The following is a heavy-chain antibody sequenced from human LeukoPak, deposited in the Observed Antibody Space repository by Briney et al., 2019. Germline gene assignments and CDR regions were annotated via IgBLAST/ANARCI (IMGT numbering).Heavy chain of an antibody. J-gene: IGHJ4*02. CDR1: GFTFSSYA. D-gene: IGHD1-26*01. Sequence: GGSLRLSCAASGFTFSSYAMHWVRQAPGKGLEWVAVISYDGSNKYYADSVKGRFTISRDNSKNTLYLQMNSLRAEDTAVYYCARGSDGELDYFDYWGQGTLATVSS. CDR3: ARGSDGELDYFDY. CDR2: ISYDGSNK. V-gene: IGHV3-30-3*01.